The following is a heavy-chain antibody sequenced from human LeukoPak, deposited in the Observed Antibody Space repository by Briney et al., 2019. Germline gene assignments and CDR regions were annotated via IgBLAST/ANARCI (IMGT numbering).Heavy chain of an antibody. CDR2: INHSGST. CDR1: GGSFSGYY. D-gene: IGHD3-3*02. Sequence: KPSETLSLTCAVYGGSFSGYYWSWIRQPPGKGLEWIGEINHSGSTNYNPSLKSRVTISLDTSKNQFSLKLSSVTAADTAVYYCASGRGIFGVVRFDYWGQGTLVTVSS. J-gene: IGHJ4*02. V-gene: IGHV4-34*01. CDR3: ASGRGIFGVVRFDY.